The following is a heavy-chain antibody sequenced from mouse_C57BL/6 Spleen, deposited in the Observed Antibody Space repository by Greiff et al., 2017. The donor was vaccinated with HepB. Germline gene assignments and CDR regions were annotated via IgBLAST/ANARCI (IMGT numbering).Heavy chain of an antibody. Sequence: VESGGGLVKPGGSLKLSCAASGFTFSDYGMHWVRQAPEKGLEWVAYISSGSSTIYYADTVKGRFTISRDNAKNTLFLQMTSLRSEDTAMYYCAVPPYRGGFAYWGQGTLVTVSA. CDR2: ISSGSSTI. CDR3: AVPPYRGGFAY. V-gene: IGHV5-17*01. CDR1: GFTFSDYG. D-gene: IGHD3-1*01. J-gene: IGHJ3*01.